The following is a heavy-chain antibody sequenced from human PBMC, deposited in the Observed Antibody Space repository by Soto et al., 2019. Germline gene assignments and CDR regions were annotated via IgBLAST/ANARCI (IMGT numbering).Heavy chain of an antibody. Sequence: QVQLVESGGALVKPGGSLRLSCAASGFTSWDYDMSWIRQAPGKGLEWVSYITSTSGTIYYADSVKGRFTTSRDNAKNSLYLQMNSLGDEDTAVYYCARLPKGTTVTSWGRGTLVTVSS. J-gene: IGHJ4*02. CDR3: ARLPKGTTVTS. V-gene: IGHV3-11*04. D-gene: IGHD4-17*01. CDR1: GFTSWDYD. CDR2: ITSTSGTI.